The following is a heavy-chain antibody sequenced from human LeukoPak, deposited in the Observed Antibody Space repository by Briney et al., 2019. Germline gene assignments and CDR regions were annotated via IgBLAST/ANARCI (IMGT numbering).Heavy chain of an antibody. V-gene: IGHV4-39*01. D-gene: IGHD6-19*01. CDR3: ASPIAVAGTGFDY. J-gene: IGHJ4*02. CDR1: GGSISSSSYY. Sequence: PSETLSLTCTVSGGSISSSSYYWGWIRQPPGKGLEWIGSIYYSGSTYYNPSLKSRVTISVDTPKNQFSLKLSSVTAADTAVYYCASPIAVAGTGFDYWGQGTLVTASS. CDR2: IYYSGST.